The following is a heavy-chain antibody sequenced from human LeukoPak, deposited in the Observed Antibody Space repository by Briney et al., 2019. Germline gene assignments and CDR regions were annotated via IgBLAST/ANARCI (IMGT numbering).Heavy chain of an antibody. V-gene: IGHV4-34*01. CDR1: GESFSGYY. D-gene: IGHD3-22*01. J-gene: IGHJ4*02. CDR3: ARAPHYYDSSGYTY. CDR2: INHSGST. Sequence: SETLSLTCAVYGESFSGYYWSWIRQPPGKGLEWIGEINHSGSTNYNPSLKSRVTISVDTSKNQFSLKLSSVTAADTAVYYCARAPHYYDSSGYTYWGQGTLVTVSS.